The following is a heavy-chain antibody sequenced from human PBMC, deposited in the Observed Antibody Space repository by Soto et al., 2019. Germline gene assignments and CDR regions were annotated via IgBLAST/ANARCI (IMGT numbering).Heavy chain of an antibody. D-gene: IGHD3-22*01. CDR3: ARESPPEDYYDSSGYLYFDY. CDR1: GGSISSGDYY. J-gene: IGHJ4*02. V-gene: IGHV4-30-4*01. CDR2: IYYSGST. Sequence: PSETLSLTCSVSGGSISSGDYYWRWIRQPPGKGLVWIGYIYYSGSTYYNPSLKSRVTISVDTSKNQFSLKLSSVTAADTAVYYCARESPPEDYYDSSGYLYFDYWGQGTLVTVSS.